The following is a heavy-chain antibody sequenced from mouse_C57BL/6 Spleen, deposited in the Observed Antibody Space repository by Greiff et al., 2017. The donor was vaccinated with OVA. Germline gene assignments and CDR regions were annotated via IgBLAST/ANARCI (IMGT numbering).Heavy chain of an antibody. CDR3: ARYFFDEDYYAMDY. J-gene: IGHJ4*01. CDR2: INPNNGGT. Sequence: VQLKESGPELVKPGASVKMSCKASGYTFTDYNMHWVKQSHGKSLEWIGYINPNNGGTSYNQKFKGKATLTVNKSSSTAYMELRSLTSEDSAVYYCARYFFDEDYYAMDYWGQGTSVTVSS. CDR1: GYTFTDYN. V-gene: IGHV1-22*01.